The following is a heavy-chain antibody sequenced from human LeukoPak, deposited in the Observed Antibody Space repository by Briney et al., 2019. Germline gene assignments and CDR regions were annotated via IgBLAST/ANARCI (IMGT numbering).Heavy chain of an antibody. Sequence: GGSLRLSCAASGFTFTSYSMNWVRQAPGKGLEWVSTISGGGGSTYYADSVKGRFTISRDNAKNSLYLQMNSLRDEDTAVYYCARDPPAPFVYGGTYPPDAFDIWGQGAMVTVSS. CDR2: ISGGGGST. CDR3: ARDPPAPFVYGGTYPPDAFDI. CDR1: GFTFTSYS. J-gene: IGHJ3*02. V-gene: IGHV3-23*01. D-gene: IGHD1-26*01.